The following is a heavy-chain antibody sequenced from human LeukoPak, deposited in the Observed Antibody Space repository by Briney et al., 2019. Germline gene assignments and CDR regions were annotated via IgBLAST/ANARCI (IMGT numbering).Heavy chain of an antibody. CDR1: GSSISSSNW. J-gene: IGHJ4*02. V-gene: IGHV4-4*02. Sequence: SETLSLTCAVSGSSISSSNWWSWVRQPPGKGLEWIGEIYHSGSTNYNPSLKSRVTISVDKSKNQFSLKLSSVTAADTAVYYCAGAHPHCSSTSCPFDYWGQGTLVTVSS. D-gene: IGHD2-2*01. CDR2: IYHSGST. CDR3: AGAHPHCSSTSCPFDY.